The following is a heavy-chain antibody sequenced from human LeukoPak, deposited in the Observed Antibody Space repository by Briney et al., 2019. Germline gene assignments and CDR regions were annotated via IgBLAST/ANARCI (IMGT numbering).Heavy chain of an antibody. CDR2: IYHSGST. J-gene: IGHJ5*02. D-gene: IGHD2-2*02. CDR3: ARGYCSSTSCYTGIYGIPSNWFDA. V-gene: IGHV4-30-2*01. CDR1: GGSISSGGYY. Sequence: SQTLSLTCTVSGGSISSGGYYWRWIRQPPGKGLEWIGYIYHSGSTYYNPSLKSRVTISVDRSKNQFSLKLSSVTAADTAVYYCARGYCSSTSCYTGIYGIPSNWFDAWGQGTLVTVAS.